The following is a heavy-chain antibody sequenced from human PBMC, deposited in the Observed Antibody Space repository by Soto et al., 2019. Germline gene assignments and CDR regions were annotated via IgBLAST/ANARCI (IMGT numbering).Heavy chain of an antibody. CDR3: ARDARGHSRDGHFDY. Sequence: GGSLRLSCAASGFTFSSYGMHWVRQAPGKGLEWVAVISYDGSNKYYADSVKGRFTVSRDNSKNTLYLQMNSLRAEDTAVYYCARDARGHSRDGHFDYWGQGTQVTVSS. CDR1: GFTFSSYG. D-gene: IGHD6-25*01. V-gene: IGHV3-30*03. CDR2: ISYDGSNK. J-gene: IGHJ4*02.